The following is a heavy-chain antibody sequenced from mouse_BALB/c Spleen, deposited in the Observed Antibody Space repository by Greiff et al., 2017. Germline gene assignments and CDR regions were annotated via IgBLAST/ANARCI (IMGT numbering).Heavy chain of an antibody. V-gene: IGHV5-12-1*01. D-gene: IGHD1-1*01. J-gene: IGHJ1*01. CDR1: GFAFSSYD. CDR2: ISSGGGST. Sequence: EVQRVESGGGLVKPGGSLKLSCAASGFAFSSYDMSWVRQTPEKRLEWVAYISSGGGSTYYPDTVKGRFTISRDNAKNTLYLQMSSLKSEDTAMYYCARHGSSFSYWYFDVWGAGTTVTVSS. CDR3: ARHGSSFSYWYFDV.